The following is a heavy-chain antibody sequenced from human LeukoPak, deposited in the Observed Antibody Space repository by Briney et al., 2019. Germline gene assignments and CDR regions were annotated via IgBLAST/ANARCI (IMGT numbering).Heavy chain of an antibody. D-gene: IGHD4-17*01. Sequence: PSETLSLTRTVSGGSISGSYWSWIRQPPGKGLEWIAYMYNSGSTNYNPSLKSRVTISIDTSKNQFSLKLSSLTAADTAIYYCARGIESYGDYGYWGQGILVTASS. CDR2: MYNSGST. CDR1: GGSISGSY. CDR3: ARGIESYGDYGY. J-gene: IGHJ4*02. V-gene: IGHV4-59*01.